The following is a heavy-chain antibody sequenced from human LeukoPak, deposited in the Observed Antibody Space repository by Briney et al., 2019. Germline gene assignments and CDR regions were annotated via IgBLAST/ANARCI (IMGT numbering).Heavy chain of an antibody. CDR3: ATVRRNGWIQLWLGS. CDR2: FDPDDGKS. J-gene: IGHJ5*02. V-gene: IGHV1-24*01. D-gene: IGHD5-18*01. CDR1: GSTLTKLS. Sequence: ASVKVSCKVSGSTLTKLSIHWVRQAPGKGLEWMGGFDPDDGKSIYAQKFQGRVTMTEDTSTDTAYMELSSLRSEDTAVYYCATVRRNGWIQLWLGSWGQGTLVTVSS.